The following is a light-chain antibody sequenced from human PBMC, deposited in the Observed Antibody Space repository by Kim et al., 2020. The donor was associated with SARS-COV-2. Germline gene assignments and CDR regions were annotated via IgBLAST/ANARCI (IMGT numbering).Light chain of an antibody. V-gene: IGKV3-15*01. Sequence: SPGERATRACRASQSVSSNLAWYQQKPGQAPKVLIYGASTRATGIPARLSGSGSGTEFTLTISSLQSEDFAVYYCQQYHNWPPRTFGGGTKV. CDR1: QSVSSN. J-gene: IGKJ4*01. CDR3: QQYHNWPPRT. CDR2: GAS.